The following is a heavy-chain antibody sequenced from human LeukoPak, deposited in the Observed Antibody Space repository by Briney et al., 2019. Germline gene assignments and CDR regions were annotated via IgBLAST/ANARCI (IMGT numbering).Heavy chain of an antibody. CDR2: IYYSGST. CDR1: GGSISSYY. CDR3: AGGGYSYGFFDI. V-gene: IGHV4-59*01. J-gene: IGHJ3*02. D-gene: IGHD5-18*01. Sequence: PSGTLSLTCTVSGGSISSYYWSWIRQPPGKGLEWIGYIYYSGSTNYNPSLKSRVTISVDTSKNQFSLKLSSVTAADTAVYYCAGGGYSYGFFDIWGQGTMVTVSS.